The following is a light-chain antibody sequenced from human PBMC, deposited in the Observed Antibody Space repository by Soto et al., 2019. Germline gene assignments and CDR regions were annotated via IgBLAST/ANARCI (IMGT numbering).Light chain of an antibody. J-gene: IGKJ4*01. V-gene: IGKV1-9*01. Sequence: DIQMTQSPSSLSASVGDTVTITCRASQGISTFLAWYQQKPGEAPQRLIYAASTLQSGVPSRFSGSGSGTEFTLTISSLQPEDFATYFCQQVNNYPLTFGGGTQVDIK. CDR2: AAS. CDR1: QGISTF. CDR3: QQVNNYPLT.